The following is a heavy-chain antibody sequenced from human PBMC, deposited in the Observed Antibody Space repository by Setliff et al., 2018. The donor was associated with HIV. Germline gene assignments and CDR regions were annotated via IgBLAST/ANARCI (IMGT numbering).Heavy chain of an antibody. Sequence: PSETLSLTCAVSGYSISRAYHWGWIRQPPGKGLEWIGSIFHTGTTSYNASLKSRLTLSLDTSKNQFSLKLSSVTAADTAVYYCARRSGWSLDYWGQGTLVTSPQ. V-gene: IGHV4-38-2*01. CDR3: ARRSGWSLDY. D-gene: IGHD6-19*01. CDR2: IFHTGTT. CDR1: GYSISRAYH. J-gene: IGHJ4*02.